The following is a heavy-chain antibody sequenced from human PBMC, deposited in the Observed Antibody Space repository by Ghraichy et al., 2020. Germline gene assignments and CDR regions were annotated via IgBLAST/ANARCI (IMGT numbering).Heavy chain of an antibody. V-gene: IGHV3-30-3*01. J-gene: IGHJ4*02. CDR2: ISYDGSNK. D-gene: IGHD5-24*01. Sequence: HGGRRAPGKGLEWVAVISYDGSNKYYADSVKGRFTISRDNSKNTLYLQMNSLRAEDTAVYYCARGTEMATITEFDYWGQGTLVTVSS. CDR3: ARGTEMATITEFDY.